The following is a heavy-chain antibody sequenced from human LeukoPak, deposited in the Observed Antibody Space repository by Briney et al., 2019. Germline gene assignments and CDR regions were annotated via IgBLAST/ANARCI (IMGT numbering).Heavy chain of an antibody. V-gene: IGHV3-74*01. CDR1: GFTFSNYW. CDR2: INRDGSTT. CDR3: ARDKKSGESSEIDY. J-gene: IGHJ4*02. Sequence: GGSLRLSCAASGFTFSNYWVHWVRHAPGKGLVWVSRINRDGSTTNYADSVKGRFTVSRDNAKNTLNLQMNSLRAEDTAVYYCARDKKSGESSEIDYWGQGTLVTVSS. D-gene: IGHD3-10*01.